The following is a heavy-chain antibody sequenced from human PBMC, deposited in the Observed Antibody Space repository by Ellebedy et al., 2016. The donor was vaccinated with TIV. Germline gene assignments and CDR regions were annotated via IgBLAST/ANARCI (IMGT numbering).Heavy chain of an antibody. V-gene: IGHV1-18*01. Sequence: ASVKVSXKASGYTFINYGISWVRQAPGQGLEWMGWISGYNGKTNYAQKVQGRVTMTTDTSTSTAYMELRSLRSEDTAVYYCARDGGLGYCSSTSCLRNWFNPWGQGTLVTVSS. CDR3: ARDGGLGYCSSTSCLRNWFNP. CDR1: GYTFINYG. CDR2: ISGYNGKT. J-gene: IGHJ5*02. D-gene: IGHD2-2*01.